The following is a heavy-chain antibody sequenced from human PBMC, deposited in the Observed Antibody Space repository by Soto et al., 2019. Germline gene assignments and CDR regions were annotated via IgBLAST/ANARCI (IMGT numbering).Heavy chain of an antibody. D-gene: IGHD3-10*01. CDR2: ISSSGSTI. CDR3: ARDSRQLLQYAFDI. CDR1: GFTFSDYY. V-gene: IGHV3-11*01. Sequence: LRLSCADSGFTFSDYYMSWIRQAPGKGLEWVSYISSSGSTIYYADSVKGRFTISRDNAKNSLYLQMNSLRAEDTAVYYCARDSRQLLQYAFDIWGQGTMVTVSS. J-gene: IGHJ3*02.